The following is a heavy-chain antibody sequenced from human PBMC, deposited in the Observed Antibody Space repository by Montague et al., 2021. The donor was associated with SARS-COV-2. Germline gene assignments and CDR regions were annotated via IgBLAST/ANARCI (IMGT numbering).Heavy chain of an antibody. Sequence: TLSLTCTVSGDSINSGSYYWSWIRQPAGKGLEWIGRIYTSGRTNYNPSLRSRINMSLDTSKSRSSLNLTSVTAADTAVYYCAGPDWLKHWGQGALVTVSS. D-gene: IGHD3-9*01. CDR2: IYTSGRT. V-gene: IGHV4-61*02. J-gene: IGHJ1*01. CDR3: AGPDWLKH. CDR1: GDSINSGSYY.